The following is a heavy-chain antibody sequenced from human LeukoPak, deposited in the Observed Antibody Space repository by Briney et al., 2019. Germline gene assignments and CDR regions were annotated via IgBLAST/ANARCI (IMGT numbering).Heavy chain of an antibody. CDR1: GFTFSSYA. CDR2: IKQDRSEK. J-gene: IGHJ3*02. Sequence: GGSLRLSCAASGFTFSSYAMSWVRQAPGKGLEWVANIKQDRSEKYYVDSVKGRFTISRDNAKNSLYLQMNSLRAEDTAVYYCARDSPTLRFLEWFNAFDIWGQGTMVTVSS. D-gene: IGHD3-3*01. CDR3: ARDSPTLRFLEWFNAFDI. V-gene: IGHV3-7*01.